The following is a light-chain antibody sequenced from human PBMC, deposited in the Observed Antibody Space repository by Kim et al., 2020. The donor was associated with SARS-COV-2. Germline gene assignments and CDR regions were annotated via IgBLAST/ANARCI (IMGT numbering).Light chain of an antibody. J-gene: IGLJ3*02. CDR1: SLRSYY. V-gene: IGLV3-19*01. CDR2: GKN. Sequence: SSELTQDPAVSVALGQTVRITCQGDSLRSYYATWYQQKPGQAPVLVIYGKNNRPSGIPDRFSGSSSGNTASLTITGAQAEDEADYYCNSRDSNGWVFVGG. CDR3: NSRDSNGWV.